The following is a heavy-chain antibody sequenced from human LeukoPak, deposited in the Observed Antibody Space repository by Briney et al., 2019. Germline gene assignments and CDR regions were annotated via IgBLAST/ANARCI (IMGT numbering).Heavy chain of an antibody. J-gene: IGHJ4*02. Sequence: GGSPRLSCAASGFTFNIAWMTWVRQAPGKGLEWVGRIKSETEGGTTDYAAPVKSRFTISRDDSETTLYLQMNSLKTEDSAMYYCATSSSGYDFLFDYWGQGTLVTVSS. CDR3: ATSSSGYDFLFDY. CDR2: IKSETEGGTT. D-gene: IGHD5-12*01. V-gene: IGHV3-15*01. CDR1: GFTFNIAW.